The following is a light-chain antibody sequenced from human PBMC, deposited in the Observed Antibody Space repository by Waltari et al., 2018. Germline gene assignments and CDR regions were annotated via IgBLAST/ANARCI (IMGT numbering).Light chain of an antibody. J-gene: IGKJ4*01. CDR3: MQTLQTPLT. CDR2: LGS. CDR1: QSLLHSNGNIY. Sequence: VMTQSPLSLPVTPGEPASISCRSSQSLLHSNGNIYLDWYLQKPGQSPRLLIYLGSNRASGVPDRFSGSGSGTDFTLKISRVEAEDVGVYYCMQTLQTPLTFGGGTKVEIK. V-gene: IGKV2-28*01.